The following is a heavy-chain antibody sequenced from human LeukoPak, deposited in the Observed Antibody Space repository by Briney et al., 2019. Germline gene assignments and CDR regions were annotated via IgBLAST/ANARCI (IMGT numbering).Heavy chain of an antibody. Sequence: ASVKVSCKPSGYTFTSHGITWVRQAPGQGLEWMGWINPNSGGTNYAQKFQGRVTMTRDTSISTAYMELSRLRSNDTAVYYCASLIGFDDSDYWGQGTLVTVSS. J-gene: IGHJ4*02. V-gene: IGHV1-2*02. CDR1: GYTFTSHG. D-gene: IGHD3-10*01. CDR2: INPNSGGT. CDR3: ASLIGFDDSDY.